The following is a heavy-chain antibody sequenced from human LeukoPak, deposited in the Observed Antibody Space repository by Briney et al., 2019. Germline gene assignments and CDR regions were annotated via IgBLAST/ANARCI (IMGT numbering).Heavy chain of an antibody. CDR1: GYTFTGYY. V-gene: IGHV1-24*01. D-gene: IGHD3-22*01. J-gene: IGHJ4*02. Sequence: ASVKVSCKASGYTFTGYYIHWVRQAPGQGLEWMGRFDPEKGETIYAQKFQGRVTMTEDTSTDTAYMELSSLRSEDTAVYYCATEGYYDSSGYYTDYWGQGTLVTVSS. CDR2: FDPEKGET. CDR3: ATEGYYDSSGYYTDY.